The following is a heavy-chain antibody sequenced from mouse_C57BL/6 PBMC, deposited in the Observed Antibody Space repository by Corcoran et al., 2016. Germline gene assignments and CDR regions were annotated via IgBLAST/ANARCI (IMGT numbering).Heavy chain of an antibody. Sequence: QVQLQQSGAELVRPGTSVKMSCKASGYTFTNYWIGWAKQRPGHGLEWIGDIYPGGGYTNYNEKFKGKATLTADKSSSTAYMQFSSLTSEDSAIYYCARSYYDYDFYYAMDYWGQGTSVTVSS. D-gene: IGHD2-4*01. CDR1: GYTFTNYW. CDR3: ARSYYDYDFYYAMDY. V-gene: IGHV1-63*01. CDR2: IYPGGGYT. J-gene: IGHJ4*01.